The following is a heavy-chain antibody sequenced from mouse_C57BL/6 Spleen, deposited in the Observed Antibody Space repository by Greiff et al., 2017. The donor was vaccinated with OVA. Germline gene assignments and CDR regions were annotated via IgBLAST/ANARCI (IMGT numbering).Heavy chain of an antibody. V-gene: IGHV1-64*01. CDR1: GYTFTSYW. D-gene: IGHD2-4*01. Sequence: VQLKQPGAELVKPGASVKLSCKASGYTFTSYWMHWVKQRPGQGLEWIGMIHPNSGSTNYNEKFKSKATLTVDKSSSTAYMQLSSLTSEDSAVYYCARGEGYDYDEGTAMDYWGQGTSVTVSS. CDR3: ARGEGYDYDEGTAMDY. CDR2: IHPNSGST. J-gene: IGHJ4*01.